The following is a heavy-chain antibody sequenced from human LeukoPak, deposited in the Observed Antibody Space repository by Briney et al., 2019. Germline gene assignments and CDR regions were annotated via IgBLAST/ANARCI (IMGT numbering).Heavy chain of an antibody. V-gene: IGHV3-48*02. Sequence: GGSLRLSCAASGFTFSAYSMNWVRQAPGKGLEWVSFISGGGGTIYYADSVKGRFTISRDSAKNSLYLQMSSLRDEDTAVYYCARDAGNSGYGMDVWGQGTTVTVSS. J-gene: IGHJ6*02. CDR1: GFTFSAYS. D-gene: IGHD5-12*01. CDR3: ARDAGNSGYGMDV. CDR2: ISGGGGTI.